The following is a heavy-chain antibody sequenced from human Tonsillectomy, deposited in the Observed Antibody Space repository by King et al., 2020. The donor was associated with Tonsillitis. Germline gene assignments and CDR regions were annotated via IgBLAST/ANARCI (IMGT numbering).Heavy chain of an antibody. V-gene: IGHV3-30*18. D-gene: IGHD3-10*01. CDR3: AKGYGSGYYYYYYGMYV. CDR2: ISYDGRNK. J-gene: IGHJ6*02. CDR1: GFTFSSYG. Sequence: VQLVESGGGVVQPGRSLRLSCAASGFTFSSYGMHWVRQAQGKGLEWVAVISYDGRNKYYADSVKGRFTISRDISKHTLYLQMNSLRAEDTAVYYCAKGYGSGYYYYYYGMYVWGQGTTVPVSS.